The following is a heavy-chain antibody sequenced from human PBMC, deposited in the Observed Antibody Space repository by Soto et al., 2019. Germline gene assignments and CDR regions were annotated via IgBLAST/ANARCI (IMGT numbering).Heavy chain of an antibody. CDR2: ISAYNGNT. D-gene: IGHD2-21*02. CDR3: ARGSFVTHYYYYHMDV. CDR1: GYTYTSNG. V-gene: IGHV1-18*01. Sequence: GTSVKVTCKDSGYTYTSNGSSWVRQAPGQGLEWMGWISAYNGNTNYAQKLQGRVTMTTDTSTSTAYMELRSLSSVTAADTAVYYCARGSFVTHYYYYHMDVWGKGTPVTVSS. J-gene: IGHJ6*03.